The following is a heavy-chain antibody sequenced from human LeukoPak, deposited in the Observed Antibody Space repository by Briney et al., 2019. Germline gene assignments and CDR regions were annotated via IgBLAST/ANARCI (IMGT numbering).Heavy chain of an antibody. J-gene: IGHJ4*02. CDR1: GYTFTGYY. V-gene: IGHV1-2*02. CDR2: INPNSGGT. Sequence: GASVKVSCKASGYTFTGYYMHWVRQAPGQGLEWMGWINPNSGGTNYAQKFQGRVTMTRDTSISTAYMKLSRLRSDDTAVYYCARARSGSYPRLDYWGQGTLVTVSS. D-gene: IGHD1-26*01. CDR3: ARARSGSYPRLDY.